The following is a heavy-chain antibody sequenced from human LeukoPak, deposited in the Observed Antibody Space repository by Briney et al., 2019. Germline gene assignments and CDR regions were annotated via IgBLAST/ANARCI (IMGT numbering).Heavy chain of an antibody. CDR2: MNPNSGNT. D-gene: IGHD3-9*01. J-gene: IGHJ4*02. CDR1: GYSFSSYD. CDR3: TRAGERPIRYFDC. V-gene: IGHV1-8*01. Sequence: ASVKVSCKASGYSFSSYDISWVRQATGQGLEWMGWMNPNSGNTGYAQEFQGRVSMTRNTSINTAYMELSSLRSEDTALYFCTRAGERPIRYFDCWGQGTLVTVSS.